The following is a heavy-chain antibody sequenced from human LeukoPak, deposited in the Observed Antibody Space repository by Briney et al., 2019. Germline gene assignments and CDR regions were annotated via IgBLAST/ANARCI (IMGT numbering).Heavy chain of an antibody. J-gene: IGHJ4*02. D-gene: IGHD6-13*01. CDR1: GGSISSYY. CDR2: IYYSGST. Sequence: SETLSPTCTVSGGSISSYYWSWIRQPPGKGLEWIGYIYYSGSTNYNPSLKSRVTISVDTSKNQFSLKLSSVTAADTAVYYCARGGSAKQQLVPNFDYWGQGTLVTVSS. CDR3: ARGGSAKQQLVPNFDY. V-gene: IGHV4-59*01.